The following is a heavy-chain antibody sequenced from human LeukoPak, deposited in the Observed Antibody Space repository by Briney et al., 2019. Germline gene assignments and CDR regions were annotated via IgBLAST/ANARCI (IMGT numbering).Heavy chain of an antibody. Sequence: SETLSLTCAVYGGSFSGYYWSWIRQPPGRGLEWIGEINHSGSTNCNPSLKSRVTISVDTSKNQFSLKLSSVTAADTAVYYCARARGGGYYADFDYWGQGTLVTVSS. CDR1: GGSFSGYY. CDR2: INHSGST. J-gene: IGHJ4*02. CDR3: ARARGGGYYADFDY. V-gene: IGHV4-34*01. D-gene: IGHD3-3*01.